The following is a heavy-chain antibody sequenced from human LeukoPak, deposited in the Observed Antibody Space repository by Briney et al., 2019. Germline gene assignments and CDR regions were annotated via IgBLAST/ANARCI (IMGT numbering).Heavy chain of an antibody. Sequence: SETLSLTCTVSGGSISSSSYCWGWIRQPPGKGLEWIGSIYYSGSTYYNPSLKSRVTISVDTSKNQFSLKLSSVTAADTAVYYCARRAVAAGFDPWGQGTLVTVSS. CDR1: GGSISSSSYC. CDR3: ARRAVAAGFDP. CDR2: IYYSGST. J-gene: IGHJ5*02. D-gene: IGHD6-19*01. V-gene: IGHV4-39*01.